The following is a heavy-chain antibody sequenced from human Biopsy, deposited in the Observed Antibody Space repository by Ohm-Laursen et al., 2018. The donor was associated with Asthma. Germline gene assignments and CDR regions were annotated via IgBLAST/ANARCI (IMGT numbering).Heavy chain of an antibody. CDR2: ISYDGSNK. Sequence: SLGLSCAASGFTFSSYGMHWVRQAPGKGLEWVACISYDGSNKYYADSVKGRSTISRDNSKNTLYPQMNSLRAEDTAVYYCSREEPTSGWYQGSILRWGQGTLVTVSS. J-gene: IGHJ4*02. CDR1: GFTFSSYG. D-gene: IGHD6-19*01. V-gene: IGHV3-30*03. CDR3: SREEPTSGWYQGSILR.